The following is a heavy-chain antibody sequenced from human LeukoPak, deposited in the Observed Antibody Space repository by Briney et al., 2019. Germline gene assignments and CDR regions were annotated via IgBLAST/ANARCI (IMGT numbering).Heavy chain of an antibody. CDR3: ASLRWNYGNWFDP. J-gene: IGHJ5*02. Sequence: GGSLRLSCAASGFTVSSNYMSWVRQAPGKGLEWVSVIYSGGSTYYADSVKGRFTISRDNSKNTLYLQMNSLRAEDTAVYYCASLRWNYGNWFDPWGQGTLVTVSS. CDR2: IYSGGST. D-gene: IGHD1-7*01. V-gene: IGHV3-66*01. CDR1: GFTVSSNY.